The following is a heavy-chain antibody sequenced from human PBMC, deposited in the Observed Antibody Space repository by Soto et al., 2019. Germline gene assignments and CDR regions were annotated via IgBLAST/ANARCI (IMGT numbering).Heavy chain of an antibody. CDR1: DGSISSYDW. D-gene: IGHD3-3*01. Sequence: SETLSLTCVVSDGSISSYDWWTWVRQPPGKGLEWIGKMYHSGGADYSPSLKSRVTISADSSKDHFSLRLTGVTAADTAVYYCAAGNVDSMLEYWGQGTQVTVSS. V-gene: IGHV4-4*02. CDR3: AAGNVDSMLEY. CDR2: MYHSGGA. J-gene: IGHJ4*02.